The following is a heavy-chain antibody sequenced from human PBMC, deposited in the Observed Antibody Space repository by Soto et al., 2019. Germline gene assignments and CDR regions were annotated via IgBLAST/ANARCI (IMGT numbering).Heavy chain of an antibody. D-gene: IGHD6-6*01. J-gene: IGHJ6*02. Sequence: GGSLRLSCAASGFTVSSNYMSWVRQAPGKGLEWVSVIYSGGSTYYADSVKGRFTISRDNSKNTLYLQMNSLRAEDTAVYYCARDHIAARPYYYYGMDVWGQGTTVTVSS. CDR3: ARDHIAARPYYYYGMDV. CDR1: GFTVSSNY. CDR2: IYSGGST. V-gene: IGHV3-53*01.